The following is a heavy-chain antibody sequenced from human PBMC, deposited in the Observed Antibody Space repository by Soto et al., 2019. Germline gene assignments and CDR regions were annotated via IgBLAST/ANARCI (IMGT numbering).Heavy chain of an antibody. CDR1: GYSFTSYW. V-gene: IGHV5-51*01. CDR3: ARHGIAPFDYGDYDDGMDV. J-gene: IGHJ6*02. CDR2: IYPGDSDT. D-gene: IGHD4-17*01. Sequence: LKISCKGSGYSFTSYWIGWVRQMPGKGLEWMGIIYPGDSDTRYSPSFQGQVTISADKSISTAYLQWSSLKASDTAMYYCARHGIAPFDYGDYDDGMDVWGQGTTVTVSS.